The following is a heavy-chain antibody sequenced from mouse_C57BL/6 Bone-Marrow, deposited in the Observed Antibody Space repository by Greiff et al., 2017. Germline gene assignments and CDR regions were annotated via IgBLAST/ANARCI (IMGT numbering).Heavy chain of an antibody. V-gene: IGHV5-4*01. CDR3: AREGAGDY. Sequence: EVKLMESGGGLVKPGGSLKLSCAASGYTFSSYAMSWVRQTPEKSLEWVATISAGGSYTYYPDNVKGRFTFSRDKAKNYLDLQMSHLKSGDTAMYYCAREGAGDYWGQGTTRTVSS. CDR2: ISAGGSYT. J-gene: IGHJ2*01. CDR1: GYTFSSYA.